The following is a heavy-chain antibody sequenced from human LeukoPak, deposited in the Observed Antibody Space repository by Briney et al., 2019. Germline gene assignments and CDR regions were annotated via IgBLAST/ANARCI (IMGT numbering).Heavy chain of an antibody. V-gene: IGHV5-51*01. Sequence: GESLKISCKGLGYSFTSYWNAWVRQRPGKGLEWMGIIYPGGSETRYDPSFQGQVTISVDKSISTAYLQWSSLKASDTAMYYCGRQRGEQQLDFDYWGQGTLVTVSS. J-gene: IGHJ4*02. CDR1: GYSFTSYW. CDR2: IYPGGSET. D-gene: IGHD6-13*01. CDR3: GRQRGEQQLDFDY.